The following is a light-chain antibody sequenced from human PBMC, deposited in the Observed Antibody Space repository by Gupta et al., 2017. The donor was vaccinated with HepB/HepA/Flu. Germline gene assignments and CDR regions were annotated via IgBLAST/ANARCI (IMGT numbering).Light chain of an antibody. CDR3: QSTDSSGSYWV. CDR2: QKS. V-gene: IGLV3-25*03. Sequence: SYELTQPPSVSVSPGQTARITCSGDALPKRYAYWYQQKPGQAPVLVIYQKSERPSWIPGRFSGSSSGTTVTLTISGVQAEDEADYYCQSTDSSGSYWVFGGGTKLTVL. CDR1: ALPKRY. J-gene: IGLJ3*02.